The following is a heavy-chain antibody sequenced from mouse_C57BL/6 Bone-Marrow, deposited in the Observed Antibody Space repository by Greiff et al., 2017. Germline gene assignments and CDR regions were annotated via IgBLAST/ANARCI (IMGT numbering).Heavy chain of an antibody. CDR3: ASFLGDY. CDR1: GYTFTSYW. Sequence: QVQLQQPGAELVKPGASVKLSCKASGYTFTSYWMQWVKQRPGQGLEWIGEIDPSDSYTNYNQKFKGKATLTVDTSSSTAYMQLSSLTSEDSAVYYCASFLGDYWGQGTTLTVSS. J-gene: IGHJ2*01. CDR2: IDPSDSYT. V-gene: IGHV1-50*01. D-gene: IGHD3-1*01.